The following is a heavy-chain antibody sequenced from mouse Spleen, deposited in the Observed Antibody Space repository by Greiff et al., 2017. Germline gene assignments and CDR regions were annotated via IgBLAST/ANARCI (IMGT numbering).Heavy chain of an antibody. D-gene: IGHD1-1*01. CDR3: ARTTVAHYAMDY. V-gene: IGHV5-16*01. CDR2: INYDGSST. CDR1: GFTFSDYY. J-gene: IGHJ4*01. Sequence: EVKLQESEGGLVQPGSSMKLSCTASGFTFSDYYMAWVRQVPEKGLEWVANINYDGSSTYYLDSLKSRFIISRDNAKNILYLQMSSLKSEDTATYYCARTTVAHYAMDYWGQGTSVTVSS.